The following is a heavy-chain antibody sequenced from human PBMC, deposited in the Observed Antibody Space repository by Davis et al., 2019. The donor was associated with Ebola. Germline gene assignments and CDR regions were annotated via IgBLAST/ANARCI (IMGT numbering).Heavy chain of an antibody. CDR3: ARRNPVISSGWSPGAFDM. CDR2: IYYTGST. D-gene: IGHD6-19*01. V-gene: IGHV4-39*02. CDR1: GGSISSSYY. Sequence: SETLSLTCTVSGGSISSSYYWGWIRQPPGKGLEWLGDIYYTGSTYSNPSLSSRVTISVDTSKNHFFLKLSSVTAADTSMYYCARRNPVISSGWSPGAFDMWGQGTMVTVSS. J-gene: IGHJ3*02.